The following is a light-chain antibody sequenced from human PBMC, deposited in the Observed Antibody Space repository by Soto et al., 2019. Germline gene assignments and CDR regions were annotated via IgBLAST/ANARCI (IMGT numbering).Light chain of an antibody. V-gene: IGLV1-44*01. J-gene: IGLJ2*01. CDR1: SSNIGSNA. CDR2: SSN. Sequence: QSVLTQPPSVSGTPGQRVIISCSGSSSNIGSNAVNWYQQLPGTVPKLLMASSNQRPSGVPDRFSGPKSGTSASLAISGLQSEDEADYYCATWDDSLNGVVFGGGTKLTVL. CDR3: ATWDDSLNGVV.